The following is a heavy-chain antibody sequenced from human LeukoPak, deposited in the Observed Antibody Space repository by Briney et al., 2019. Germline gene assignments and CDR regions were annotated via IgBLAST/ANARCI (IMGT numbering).Heavy chain of an antibody. CDR2: ISSSGVYI. J-gene: IGHJ5*02. D-gene: IGHD2-2*01. CDR3: ARSLGSCSTTTCYDNWFDP. Sequence: GGSLRLSCAASGFTFSSYRMNWVRQAPGKGLEWVSSISSSGVYIYYADSLKGRFTISRDNAKDSLYLQMNSLRAEDTAVYYCARSLGSCSTTTCYDNWFDPWGQGTLVTVSS. CDR1: GFTFSSYR. V-gene: IGHV3-21*01.